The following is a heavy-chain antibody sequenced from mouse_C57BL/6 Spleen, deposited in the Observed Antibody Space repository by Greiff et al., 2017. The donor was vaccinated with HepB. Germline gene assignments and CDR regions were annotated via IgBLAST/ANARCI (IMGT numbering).Heavy chain of an antibody. CDR3: AKGRGLFITTVGATRGDAMDY. CDR1: GFTFSDYG. Sequence: EVNVVESGGGLVKPGGSLKLSCAASGFTFSDYGMHWVRQAPEKGLEWVAYISSGSSTIYYADTVKGRFTISRDNAKNTLFLQMTSLRSEDTAMYYCAKGRGLFITTVGATRGDAMDYWGQGTSVTVSS. V-gene: IGHV5-17*01. J-gene: IGHJ4*01. D-gene: IGHD1-1*01. CDR2: ISSGSSTI.